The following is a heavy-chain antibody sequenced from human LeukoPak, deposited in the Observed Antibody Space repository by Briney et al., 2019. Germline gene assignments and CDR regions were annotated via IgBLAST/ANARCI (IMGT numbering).Heavy chain of an antibody. J-gene: IGHJ3*02. CDR3: EKVSTGFRNFDAFDI. CDR2: ISWNSGSI. V-gene: IGHV3-9*01. D-gene: IGHD1-14*01. CDR1: GFTFDDYA. Sequence: GRSLRLSCAASGFTFDDYAMHWVRQAPGKGLEWVSGISWNSGSIGYADSVKGRFTISRDNAKNSLYLRMNSLRAEDTALYYCEKVSTGFRNFDAFDIWGQGTMVTVSS.